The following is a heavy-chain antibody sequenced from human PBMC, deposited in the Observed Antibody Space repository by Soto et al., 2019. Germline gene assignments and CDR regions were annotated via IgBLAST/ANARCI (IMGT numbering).Heavy chain of an antibody. J-gene: IGHJ5*02. V-gene: IGHV1-18*04. Sequence: ASVKVSCKASGYTFTSYGISWVRQAPGQGLEWMGWISAYNGNTNYAQKLQGRVTMTTDTSTSTAYMELSSLRSEDTAVYHCARDQSVDCSGGSCYSSYSWFDPWGQGTLVAVSS. CDR2: ISAYNGNT. CDR3: ARDQSVDCSGGSCYSSYSWFDP. D-gene: IGHD2-15*01. CDR1: GYTFTSYG.